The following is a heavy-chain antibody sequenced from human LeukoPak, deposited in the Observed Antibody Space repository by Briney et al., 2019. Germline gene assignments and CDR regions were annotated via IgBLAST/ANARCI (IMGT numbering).Heavy chain of an antibody. CDR2: IDNDGSST. V-gene: IGHV3-74*01. CDR1: GFSFNDHW. CDR3: VGSSGWPAY. J-gene: IGHJ4*02. D-gene: IGHD6-19*01. Sequence: PGGSLRLSCAASGFSFNDHWMHWVRQAPGKGLEWVSRIDNDGSSTRYADSVTGRFTISRDIAKNTLYLQMNSLRADDTAVYYCVGSSGWPAYWSQGTLVTVSS.